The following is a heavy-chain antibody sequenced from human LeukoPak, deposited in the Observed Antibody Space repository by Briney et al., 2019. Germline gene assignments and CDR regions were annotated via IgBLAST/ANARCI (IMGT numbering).Heavy chain of an antibody. CDR2: INSDGSRT. CDR1: GFTFSSYW. D-gene: IGHD3-22*01. CDR3: ARGPYYYDSSGYSGAFDI. Sequence: GGSLRLSCAASGFTFSSYWMHWVRQAPGKGLVWVSRINSDGSRTSYADSVKGRFTISRDNAKNTLYLQMNSLRAEDTAVYYCARGPYYYDSSGYSGAFDIWGQGTMVTVSS. J-gene: IGHJ3*02. V-gene: IGHV3-74*01.